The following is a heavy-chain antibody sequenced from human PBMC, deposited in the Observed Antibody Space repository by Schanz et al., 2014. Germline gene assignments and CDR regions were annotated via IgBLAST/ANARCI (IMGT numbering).Heavy chain of an antibody. J-gene: IGHJ4*02. D-gene: IGHD3-22*01. V-gene: IGHV3-23*01. CDR2: ISGSGGST. Sequence: EVQLLDSGGGLVQPGGSLRLSCAASGFTFSTYAMSWVCQAPGKGLEWVSAISGSGGSTYYADSVKGRFTISRDNSKNTLYLQMNSLRAEDTAVYYCAKDPSHGDYDYYFDYWGQGTLVTVSS. CDR1: GFTFSTYA. CDR3: AKDPSHGDYDYYFDY.